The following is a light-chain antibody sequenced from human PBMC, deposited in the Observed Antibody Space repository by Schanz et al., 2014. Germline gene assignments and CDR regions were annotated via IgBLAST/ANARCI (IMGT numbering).Light chain of an antibody. CDR1: QSISVW. CDR3: QQYNSYWG. J-gene: IGKJ1*01. CDR2: DAS. Sequence: DIQMTQSPSTLSASVGDRVTITCRASQSISVWLAWYQQKPGKAPKLLIYDASNLETGVPSRFSGSGSGTDFTFTISSLQPDDFATYYCQQYNSYWGFGQGTKVEIK. V-gene: IGKV1-5*01.